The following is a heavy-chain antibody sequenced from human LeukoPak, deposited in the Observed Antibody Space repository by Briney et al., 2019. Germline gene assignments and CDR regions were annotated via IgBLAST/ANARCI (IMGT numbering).Heavy chain of an antibody. Sequence: PGRSLRLSCAASGFTFSSYGMHWVRQAPGKGLEWVAVISYDGSNKYYADSVKGRFTISRDNSKNTLYLQMNSLRAEDTAVYYCARDLSGWSGGLDYWGQGTLVTVSS. J-gene: IGHJ4*02. D-gene: IGHD6-19*01. CDR3: ARDLSGWSGGLDY. V-gene: IGHV3-30*03. CDR1: GFTFSSYG. CDR2: ISYDGSNK.